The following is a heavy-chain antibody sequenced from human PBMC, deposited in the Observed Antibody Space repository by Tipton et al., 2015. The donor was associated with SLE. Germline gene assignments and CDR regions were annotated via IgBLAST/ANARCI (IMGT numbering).Heavy chain of an antibody. J-gene: IGHJ4*02. Sequence: SLRLSCTASGFTFSRYAMTWVRQAPGKGLEWVSVISGTADSSDRMYYTDSVRGRFTISRDNSRNTLYLQMNSLRAEDPAVYYWAKGGSYYDYWGQGALVTVSS. V-gene: IGHV3-23*01. D-gene: IGHD3-16*01. CDR2: ISGTADSS. CDR1: GFTFSRYA. CDR3: AKGGSYYDY.